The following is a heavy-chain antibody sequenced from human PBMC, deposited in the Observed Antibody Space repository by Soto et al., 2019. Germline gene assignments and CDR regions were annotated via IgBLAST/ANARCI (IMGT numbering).Heavy chain of an antibody. D-gene: IGHD3-22*01. CDR2: ISGSGGST. J-gene: IGHJ4*02. V-gene: IGHV3-23*01. CDR3: ARDHALYDSSGYYVGVDYFDY. CDR1: GFTFSSYS. Sequence: GGSLRLSCAASGFTFSSYSMSWVHQAPGKGLEWVSAISGSGGSTYYADSVKGRFTISRDNSKNTLYLQMNSLRAEDTAVYYCARDHALYDSSGYYVGVDYFDYWGQGTLVTVSS.